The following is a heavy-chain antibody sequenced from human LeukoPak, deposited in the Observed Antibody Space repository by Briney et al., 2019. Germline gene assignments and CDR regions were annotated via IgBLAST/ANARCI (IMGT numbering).Heavy chain of an antibody. CDR2: ITGGGGGT. D-gene: IGHD3-10*01. J-gene: IGHJ4*02. CDR1: EFTFSNHA. V-gene: IGHV3-23*01. CDR3: AKVRFGGLKVPRSDY. Sequence: PGGSLRLSCAASEFTFSNHAMSWVRQAPGKGLEWVSTITGGGGGTYYADYVKGRFTISRDNSKNTLYLQMNSLRGEDTAVYYCAKVRFGGLKVPRSDYWGQGTLVTVSS.